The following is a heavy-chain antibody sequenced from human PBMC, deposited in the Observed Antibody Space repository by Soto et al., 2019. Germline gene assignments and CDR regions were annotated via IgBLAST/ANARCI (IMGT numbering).Heavy chain of an antibody. CDR1: GASISSYY. V-gene: IGHV4-59*12. CDR3: ARVCGGDCHNGMDV. J-gene: IGHJ6*02. Sequence: PSETLSLTCSVSGASISSYYYTWIRQTPGKGLEWIGYIYFGGSTNYNPSLKSRVTISVDTSKNQFSLKLSSVTAADTAVYYCARVCGGDCHNGMDVWGQGTTVTVSS. D-gene: IGHD2-21*02. CDR2: IYFGGST.